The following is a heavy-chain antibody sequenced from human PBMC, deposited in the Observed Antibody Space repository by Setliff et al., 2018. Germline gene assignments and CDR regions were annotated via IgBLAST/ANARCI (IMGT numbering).Heavy chain of an antibody. CDR1: GGGGSFSNYY. Sequence: SETLSLTCGVYGGGGSFSNYYWSWIRQPPGKGLEWIGEISPVGSTNYNPSLKSRVTISIDTSKNQFSLKVTSVTAADTAMYYCARGRNIAARLLDSWGQGTLVTVSS. J-gene: IGHJ4*02. CDR2: ISPVGST. D-gene: IGHD6-6*01. CDR3: ARGRNIAARLLDS. V-gene: IGHV4-34*01.